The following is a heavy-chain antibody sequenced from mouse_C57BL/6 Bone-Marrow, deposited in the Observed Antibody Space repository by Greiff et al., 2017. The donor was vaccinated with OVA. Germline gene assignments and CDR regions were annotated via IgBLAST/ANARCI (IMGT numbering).Heavy chain of an antibody. CDR3: ARLPGDY. V-gene: IGHV6-6*01. CDR1: GFTFSDAW. Sequence: EVKLQESGGGLVQPGGSMKLSCAASGFTFSDAWMDWVRQSPEKGLEWVAEISNKANNHATYYAESVKGRFTISRDDSKRSVYLQMNSLGAEDAVIYCCARLPGDYWGKGTTLTVSS. J-gene: IGHJ2*01. CDR2: ISNKANNHAT.